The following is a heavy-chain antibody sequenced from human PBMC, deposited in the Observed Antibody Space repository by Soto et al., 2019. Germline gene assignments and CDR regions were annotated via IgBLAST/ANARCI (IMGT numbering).Heavy chain of an antibody. J-gene: IGHJ6*02. CDR1: GYTFTTYY. CDR3: ARRAYNYANMDV. D-gene: IGHD5-18*01. Sequence: QVQLVQSGAEVKKPGASVKVSCETSGYTFTTYYMHWVRRAPGQGLEWMGMINPSGGSTSYAQKFQGRVTMTRDTSTRTIYMELSSLRRDDTAIYYCARRAYNYANMDVWGQGTTLTVSS. V-gene: IGHV1-46*01. CDR2: INPSGGST.